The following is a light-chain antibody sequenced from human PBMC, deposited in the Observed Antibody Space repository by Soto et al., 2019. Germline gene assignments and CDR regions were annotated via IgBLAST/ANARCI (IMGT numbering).Light chain of an antibody. Sequence: IQLTPSPSPRSASVGARVTITCRASQGISSHLAWYQQKPGKAPKLLIYTASTLQTGVPSRFSGGGSGTDFTLSLSSLQPEDSATYYCQQVNSFPSTFGQGTRLEI. J-gene: IGKJ5*01. CDR3: QQVNSFPST. CDR2: TAS. CDR1: QGISSH. V-gene: IGKV1-9*01.